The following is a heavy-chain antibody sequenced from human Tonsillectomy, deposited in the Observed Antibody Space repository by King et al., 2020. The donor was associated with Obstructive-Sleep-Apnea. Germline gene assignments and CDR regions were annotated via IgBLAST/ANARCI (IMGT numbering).Heavy chain of an antibody. D-gene: IGHD4-23*01. CDR3: ARDQTTVITRGLFAY. Sequence: VQLVESGGGVVQPGSSLRLSCTASGFTFSSYAMHWVRQAPGKGLEWVAVISYDESSKYYADSVKGRFTISRDNSKNKLYLQMNSLRAEDTAVYYCARDQTTVITRGLFAYWGQGTLVTVSS. CDR1: GFTFSSYA. CDR2: ISYDESSK. V-gene: IGHV3-30-3*01. J-gene: IGHJ4*02.